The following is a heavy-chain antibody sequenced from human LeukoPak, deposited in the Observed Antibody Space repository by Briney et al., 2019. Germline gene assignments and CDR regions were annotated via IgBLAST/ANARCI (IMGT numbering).Heavy chain of an antibody. Sequence: ASVKVSCKVSRYTLTELSMHWVRQAPGKGLEWMGGFDPADGETVYAHKFQGRLTMTEDTSTNTAYMELTSLRSEDTAVYYCAADGGGLSSVVTPRSSPFDYWGQGTLVTVSS. D-gene: IGHD4-23*01. CDR3: AADGGGLSSVVTPRSSPFDY. V-gene: IGHV1-24*01. CDR2: FDPADGET. J-gene: IGHJ4*02. CDR1: RYTLTELS.